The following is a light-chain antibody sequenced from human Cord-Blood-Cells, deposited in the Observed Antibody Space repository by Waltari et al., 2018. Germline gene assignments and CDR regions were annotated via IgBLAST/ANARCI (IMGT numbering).Light chain of an antibody. CDR1: SSDVGSYNL. J-gene: IGLJ3*02. Sequence: QSALTQPASVSGSPGQSITISCTGTSSDVGSYNLVSWYQQHPGKAPKLMIYEGSKRPSGVSNRFSGSKSCNTASLTISGLQAEDEADYYCCSYAGRWVFGGGTKLTVL. CDR3: CSYAGRWV. CDR2: EGS. V-gene: IGLV2-23*01.